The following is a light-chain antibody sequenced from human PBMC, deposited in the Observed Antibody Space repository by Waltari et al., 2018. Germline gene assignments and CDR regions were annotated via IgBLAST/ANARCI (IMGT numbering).Light chain of an antibody. CDR2: KDN. J-gene: IGLJ3*02. CDR3: YSAAENAVGV. V-gene: IGLV3-27*01. CDR1: ILAKKY. Sequence: SYDLTQPSSVSVSPGQTARITCSGDILAKKYGRWFQQKPDQATVQVHYKDNERPSGIPERFSGSSSGTTVTLTISGANVDDEADYYCYSAAENAVGVFGGGTKLTV.